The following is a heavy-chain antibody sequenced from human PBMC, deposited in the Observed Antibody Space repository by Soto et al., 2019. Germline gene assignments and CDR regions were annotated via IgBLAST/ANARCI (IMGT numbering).Heavy chain of an antibody. Sequence: GASVKVSCKASGYTFFTYYISWVRQAPGQGLEWMGWISTYGGDTKYAQKFQGRVTMTTDTSTTTAYLELRSLRSDDTAVYYCARHHGPTTSENWFDPWGQGTPVTVSS. V-gene: IGHV1-18*01. J-gene: IGHJ5*02. CDR1: GYTFFTYY. CDR2: ISTYGGDT. D-gene: IGHD5-12*01. CDR3: ARHHGPTTSENWFDP.